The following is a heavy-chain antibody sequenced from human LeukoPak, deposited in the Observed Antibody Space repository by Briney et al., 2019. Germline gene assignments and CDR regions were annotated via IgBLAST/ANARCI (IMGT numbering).Heavy chain of an antibody. Sequence: SGTLSLTCTVSGGSISTNMWWSWVRQTPGKGLEWIGEFYHSGSTNYNPSLKSRVTISLAKSKNQFSLKLSSVTAADTAVYYCARDSSIVGTTGAFDIWGQGTMVTVSS. V-gene: IGHV4-4*02. J-gene: IGHJ3*02. CDR3: ARDSSIVGTTGAFDI. D-gene: IGHD1-26*01. CDR2: FYHSGST. CDR1: GGSISTNMW.